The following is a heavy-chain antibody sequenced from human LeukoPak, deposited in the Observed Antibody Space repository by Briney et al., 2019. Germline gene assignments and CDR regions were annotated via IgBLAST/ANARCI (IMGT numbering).Heavy chain of an antibody. CDR1: GYTLTELS. CDR3: ARNYYDSLDAFDI. J-gene: IGHJ3*02. V-gene: IGHV1-24*01. D-gene: IGHD3-22*01. CDR2: FDPEDGET. Sequence: ASVKVSCKVSGYTLTELSMHWVRQAPGKGLEWMGGFDPEDGETIYAQKFQGRVTMTRDTSISTAYMELSRLRSDDTAVYYCARNYYDSLDAFDIWGQGTMVTVSS.